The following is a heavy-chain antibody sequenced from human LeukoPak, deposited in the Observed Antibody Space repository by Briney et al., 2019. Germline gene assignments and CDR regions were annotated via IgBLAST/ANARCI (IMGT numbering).Heavy chain of an antibody. CDR2: ISSSSSTI. D-gene: IGHD5-24*01. CDR3: AKSGYNRFDY. J-gene: IGHJ4*02. Sequence: GGSLRLSCAASGFIFSTYSMNWVRQAPGKGLEWVSYISSSSSTIYYADSVKGRFTISRDNAKNTLYLQMNSLRAEDTAVYYCAKSGYNRFDYWGQGTLVTVSS. V-gene: IGHV3-48*01. CDR1: GFIFSTYS.